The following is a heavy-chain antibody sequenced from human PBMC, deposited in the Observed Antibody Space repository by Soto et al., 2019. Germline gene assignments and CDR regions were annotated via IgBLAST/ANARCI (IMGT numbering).Heavy chain of an antibody. CDR2: INPNSGGT. V-gene: IGHV1-2*02. D-gene: IGHD2-15*01. Sequence: EASVKVSCKASGYTFTGYYMHWVRQAPGQGLEWMGWINPNSGGTNYAQKFQGRVTMTRDTSISTAYMELSRLRSDDTAVYYCARDSMKSIVVVVAALGLDYWGQGTLVTVSS. CDR3: ARDSMKSIVVVVAALGLDY. CDR1: GYTFTGYY. J-gene: IGHJ4*02.